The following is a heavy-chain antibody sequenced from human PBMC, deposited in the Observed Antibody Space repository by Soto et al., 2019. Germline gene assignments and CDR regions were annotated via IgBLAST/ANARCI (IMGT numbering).Heavy chain of an antibody. CDR3: ARGIPGYYAFDV. D-gene: IGHD5-18*01. CDR1: GFIFSNYW. CDR2: IKGDGSTT. Sequence: DVQLVESGGGLVQPGGSLRLSCAASGFIFSNYWMHWVRQAPGKGLVWVASIKGDGSTTNYADSVKGRFTISRDNAQNTLFLQIDSLTAEDTAVYSCARGIPGYYAFDVWGQGTMVTVSS. J-gene: IGHJ3*01. V-gene: IGHV3-74*01.